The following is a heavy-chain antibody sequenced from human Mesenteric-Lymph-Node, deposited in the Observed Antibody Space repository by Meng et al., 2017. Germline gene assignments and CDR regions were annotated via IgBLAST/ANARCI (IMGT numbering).Heavy chain of an antibody. CDR3: TRARNSGSYIPNDY. V-gene: IGHV1-69-2*01. D-gene: IGHD2/OR15-2a*01. CDR1: GYRFTDNY. J-gene: IGHJ4*02. CDR2: VDPEDGET. Sequence: EVHLVQSGAEVKKPGDNVKISCKVSGYRFTDNYIHWVQQAPGRGLEWMGLVDPEDGETIYADRFQGRVTMSADRSTDTAYMELRGLRPEDTAVYFCTRARNSGSYIPNDYWGQGTLVTVSS.